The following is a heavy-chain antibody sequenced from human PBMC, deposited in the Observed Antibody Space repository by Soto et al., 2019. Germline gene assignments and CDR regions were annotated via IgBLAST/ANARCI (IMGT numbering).Heavy chain of an antibody. CDR2: IYYSGST. V-gene: IGHV4-39*01. J-gene: IGHJ3*02. CDR1: GGSISSSSYY. D-gene: IGHD7-27*01. Sequence: QLQLQESGPGLVKPSETLSLTCTVSGGSISSSSYYWGWISQPPGKGLEWIGSIYYSGSTYYNPSLKSRVTISVDTSKNQFSLKLSSVTAADTAVYYCARHVNPWAQGAFDIWGQGTMVTVSS. CDR3: ARHVNPWAQGAFDI.